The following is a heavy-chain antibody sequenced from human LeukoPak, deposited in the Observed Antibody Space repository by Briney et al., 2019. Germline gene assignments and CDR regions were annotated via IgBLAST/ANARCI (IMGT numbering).Heavy chain of an antibody. Sequence: SETLSLTCTVSGYSISSGYYWGWIRQPPGKGLEWIGSIYHSGSTYYNPSLKSRVTISVDTSKNQFSLKLSSVTAADTAVYYCAREIPRVDYWGQGTLVTVSS. V-gene: IGHV4-38-2*02. J-gene: IGHJ4*02. CDR1: GYSISSGYY. CDR2: IYHSGST. CDR3: AREIPRVDY.